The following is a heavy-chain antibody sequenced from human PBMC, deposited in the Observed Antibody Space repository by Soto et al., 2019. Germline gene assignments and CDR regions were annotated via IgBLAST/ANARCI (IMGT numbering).Heavy chain of an antibody. Sequence: EVQLVESGGGLVQPGRSLRLSCAASGFTFDDYAMHWVRQAPGKGLEWVSGISWNSGSIGYADSVKGRFTIPSDNAKSSLYLQMNSLRAEDTALYSCTKGGYSWYSYRDYWGQGTLVTVSS. J-gene: IGHJ4*02. CDR2: ISWNSGSI. CDR1: GFTFDDYA. V-gene: IGHV3-9*01. CDR3: TKGGYSWYSYRDY. D-gene: IGHD2-15*01.